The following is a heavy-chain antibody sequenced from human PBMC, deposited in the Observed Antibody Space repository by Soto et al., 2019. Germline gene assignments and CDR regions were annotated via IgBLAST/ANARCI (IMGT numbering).Heavy chain of an antibody. CDR1: GGSISSYY. V-gene: IGHV4-59*08. CDR2: IYYSGST. J-gene: IGHJ4*02. Sequence: SETLYLTCTVSGGSISSYYWSWIRQPPGKGLEWIGYIYYSGSTNYNPALKSRVTLSVDTSKNQCSLKLSSVTAADTAVYYCAREGGYCSGGSCQTRIYYFDYWGQGTLVTVSS. D-gene: IGHD2-15*01. CDR3: AREGGYCSGGSCQTRIYYFDY.